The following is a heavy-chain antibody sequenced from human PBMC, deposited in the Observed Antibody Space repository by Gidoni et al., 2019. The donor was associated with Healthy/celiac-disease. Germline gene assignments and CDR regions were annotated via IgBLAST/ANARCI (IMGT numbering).Heavy chain of an antibody. D-gene: IGHD3-3*01. V-gene: IGHV4-34*01. Sequence: QVQLQQWGAGLLKPSETLSLTCAVQGGSFSGYYWSWLRQPPGKGLEWIGEINHSGSTNYNPSLKSRVTISVDTSKNQFSLKLSSVTAADTAVYYCARGQRDYDFWSGYYRRWFDPWGQGTLVTVSS. CDR3: ARGQRDYDFWSGYYRRWFDP. J-gene: IGHJ5*02. CDR2: INHSGST. CDR1: GGSFSGYY.